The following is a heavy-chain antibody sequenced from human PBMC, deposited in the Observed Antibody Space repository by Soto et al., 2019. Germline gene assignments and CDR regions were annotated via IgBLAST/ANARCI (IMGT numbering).Heavy chain of an antibody. CDR2: IYHTETT. D-gene: IGHD4-17*01. V-gene: IGHV4-4*02. CDR1: GDSVSSSFW. J-gene: IGHJ4*02. CDR3: ARYDFGTFDN. Sequence: SETLSLTCAVSGDSVSSSFWWTRVRQPPGKGLEWIGEIYHTETTNYAPSLKSRVTISLDKSMNQFSLRFNSVTPADTAVYYCARYDFGTFDNWGQGIRVTVSS.